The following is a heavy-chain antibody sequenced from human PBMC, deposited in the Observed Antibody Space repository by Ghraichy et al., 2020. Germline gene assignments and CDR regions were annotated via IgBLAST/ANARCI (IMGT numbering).Heavy chain of an antibody. CDR2: ISGSGGST. V-gene: IGHV3-23*01. D-gene: IGHD3-9*01. CDR1: GFTFSSYA. J-gene: IGHJ4*02. Sequence: GGSLRLSGAASGFTFSSYAMSWVRQAPGKGLEWVSAISGSGGSTYYADSVKGRFTISRDNSKNTLYLQMNSLRAEDTAVYYCAKGRPLRYFDWLLSGYFDYWGQGTLVTVSS. CDR3: AKGRPLRYFDWLLSGYFDY.